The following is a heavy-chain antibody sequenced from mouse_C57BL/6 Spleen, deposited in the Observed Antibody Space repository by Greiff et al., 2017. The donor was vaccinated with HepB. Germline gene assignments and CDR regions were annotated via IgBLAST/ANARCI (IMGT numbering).Heavy chain of an antibody. CDR3: ARRDYYGHYYAMDY. CDR1: GYTFTSYG. V-gene: IGHV1-81*01. CDR2: IYPRSGNT. D-gene: IGHD1-1*01. J-gene: IGHJ4*01. Sequence: VQLQQSGAELARPGASVKLSCKASGYTFTSYGISWVKQRTGQGLEWIGEIYPRSGNTYYNEKFKGKATLTADKSSSTAYMELRSLTSEDSAVYFCARRDYYGHYYAMDYWGQGTSVTVSS.